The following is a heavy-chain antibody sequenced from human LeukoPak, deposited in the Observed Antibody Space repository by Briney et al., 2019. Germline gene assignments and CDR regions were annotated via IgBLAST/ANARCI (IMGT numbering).Heavy chain of an antibody. D-gene: IGHD3-16*01. Sequence: GRSLRLSCAASGFTFSNYGIHWVRQAPGKGLEWVAVISYDVGYKYYADSVKGRFTISRDNSKNTVYLQMNSLRAEDTAVYYCAEDQGVSDYVCDYWGQGTLVTVSS. CDR3: AEDQGVSDYVCDY. CDR2: ISYDVGYK. J-gene: IGHJ4*02. V-gene: IGHV3-30*18. CDR1: GFTFSNYG.